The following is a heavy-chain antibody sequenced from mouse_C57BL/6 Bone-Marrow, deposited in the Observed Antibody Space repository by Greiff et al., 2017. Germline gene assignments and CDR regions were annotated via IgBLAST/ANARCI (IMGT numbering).Heavy chain of an antibody. Sequence: QVQLQQPGAELVKPGASVKLSCKASGYTFTSYWMHWVKQRPGQGLEWIGMIHPNSGSTNYNEKFKSKATLSVDKSSSTPYMQLSSLTSEDSAVYYCARKEAYYRNYAFAYWGQGTLVTVSA. CDR3: ARKEAYYRNYAFAY. D-gene: IGHD2-5*01. J-gene: IGHJ3*01. CDR2: IHPNSGST. V-gene: IGHV1-64*01. CDR1: GYTFTSYW.